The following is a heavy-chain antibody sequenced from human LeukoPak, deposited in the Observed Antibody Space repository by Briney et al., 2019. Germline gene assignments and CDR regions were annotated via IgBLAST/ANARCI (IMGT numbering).Heavy chain of an antibody. V-gene: IGHV4-39*07. CDR3: ARTVVASLLGLTSSRYYYYMDV. CDR2: INHSGST. CDR1: GGSISSGSYY. D-gene: IGHD4-23*01. J-gene: IGHJ6*03. Sequence: SETLSLTCTVSGGSISSGSYYWSWIRQPPGKGLEWIGEINHSGSTNYNPSLKSRVTISVDTSKNQFSLKLSSVTAADTAVYYCARTVVASLLGLTSSRYYYYMDVWGKGTTVTISS.